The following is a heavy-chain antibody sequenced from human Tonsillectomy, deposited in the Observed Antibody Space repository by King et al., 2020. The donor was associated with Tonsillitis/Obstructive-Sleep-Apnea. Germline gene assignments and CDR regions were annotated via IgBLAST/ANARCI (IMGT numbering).Heavy chain of an antibody. V-gene: IGHV5-10-1*01. Sequence: VKLVESGAEVKEPGESLRLSCAASGYNFNYYWITWVRQKPGKGLEWMGRIDPEDSYTNYDPSFQGHVIMSVDKSINTAYLQWSTLKASDTATYYCAGRWGAYPLHWFASGGQGTLVTVPS. J-gene: IGHJ5*01. CDR2: IDPEDSYT. D-gene: IGHD3-16*01. CDR1: GYNFNYYW. CDR3: AGRWGAYPLHWFAS.